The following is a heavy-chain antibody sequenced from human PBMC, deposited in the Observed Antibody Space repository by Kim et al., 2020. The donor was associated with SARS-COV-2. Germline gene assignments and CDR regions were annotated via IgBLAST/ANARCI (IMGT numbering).Heavy chain of an antibody. J-gene: IGHJ3*02. CDR2: GET. V-gene: IGHV1-24*01. Sequence: GETIYAQKFQGRVTMTEDTSTDTAYMELSSLRSEDTAVYYCATWRGAFDIWGQGTMVTVSS. CDR3: ATWRGAFDI.